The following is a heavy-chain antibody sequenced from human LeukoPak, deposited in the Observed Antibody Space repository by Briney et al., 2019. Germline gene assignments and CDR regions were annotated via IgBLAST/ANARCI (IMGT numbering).Heavy chain of an antibody. CDR3: ARADSSSSRLDC. Sequence: PGGSLRLSCAASGFTFSSYSMNWVRQAPGKGPEWVSSINSKSRYIYYADSLKGRFTISRDNGKNSVYLQMNSLRAEDTAVYFCARADSSSSRLDCWGQGTLVTVSS. J-gene: IGHJ4*02. CDR2: INSKSRYI. CDR1: GFTFSSYS. V-gene: IGHV3-21*01. D-gene: IGHD6-6*01.